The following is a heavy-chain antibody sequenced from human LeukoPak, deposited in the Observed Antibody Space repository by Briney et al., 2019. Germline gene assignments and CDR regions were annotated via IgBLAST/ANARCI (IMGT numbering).Heavy chain of an antibody. V-gene: IGHV1-69*06. J-gene: IGHJ4*02. CDR2: IIPIFGTA. CDR1: GGTFSSYA. D-gene: IGHD6-6*01. Sequence: SVKVSCKASGGTFSSYAISWVRQAPGQGLEWMGRIIPIFGTANYAQKFQGRVTITADKSTSTAYMELSSLRPEDTAVYYCARDSKGSSSSSQEFFDYWGQGTLVTVSS. CDR3: ARDSKGSSSSSQEFFDY.